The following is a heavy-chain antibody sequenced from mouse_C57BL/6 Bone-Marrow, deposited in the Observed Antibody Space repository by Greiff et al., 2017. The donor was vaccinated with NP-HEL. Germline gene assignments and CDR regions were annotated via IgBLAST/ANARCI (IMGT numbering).Heavy chain of an antibody. J-gene: IGHJ4*01. CDR2: IYPGSGST. V-gene: IGHV1-55*01. Sequence: QVQLQQPGAELVKPGASVKMSCKASGYTFTSYWITWVKQRPGQGLEWIGDIYPGSGSTNYNEKFKRKATLTVDTSSSTAYMQLSSLTSEDSAVYYCAREAAQATFPYYAMDYWGQGTSVTVSS. CDR1: GYTFTSYW. D-gene: IGHD3-2*02. CDR3: AREAAQATFPYYAMDY.